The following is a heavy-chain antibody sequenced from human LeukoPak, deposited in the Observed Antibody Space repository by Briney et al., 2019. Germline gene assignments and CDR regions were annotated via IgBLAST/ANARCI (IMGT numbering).Heavy chain of an antibody. CDR2: IYTSGST. CDR1: GGSISSYY. D-gene: IGHD3-10*01. J-gene: IGHJ5*02. V-gene: IGHV4-4*07. Sequence: KPSETLSLTCTVSGGSISSYYWSWIRQPAGKGLEWIGRIYTSGSTNYNPSLKSRVTMSVDTSKNQFPLKLSSVTAADTAVYYCAREPRTYYYGSGSYYTLLYNWFDPWGQGTLVTVSS. CDR3: AREPRTYYYGSGSYYTLLYNWFDP.